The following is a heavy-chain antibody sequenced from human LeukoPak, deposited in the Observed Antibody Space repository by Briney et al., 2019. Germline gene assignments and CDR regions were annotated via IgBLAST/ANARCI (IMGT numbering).Heavy chain of an antibody. V-gene: IGHV3-11*04. Sequence: GGSLRLSCAASGFTFSGYYMSWIRQAPGKGLEWVSYISSSGSTIYYADSVKGRFTISRDNAKNSLYLQMNSLRAEDTAVYYCARDRGYSYGSRYFDLWGRGTLVTVSS. CDR3: ARDRGYSYGSRYFDL. CDR2: ISSSGSTI. CDR1: GFTFSGYY. D-gene: IGHD5-18*01. J-gene: IGHJ2*01.